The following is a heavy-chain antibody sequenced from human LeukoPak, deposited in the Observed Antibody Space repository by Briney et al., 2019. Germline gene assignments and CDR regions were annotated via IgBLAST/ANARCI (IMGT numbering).Heavy chain of an antibody. V-gene: IGHV3-21*01. CDR1: GFTFSSYS. CDR2: ISSSSSYI. J-gene: IGHJ4*02. Sequence: GGSLRLSCAASGFTFSSYSMNWVRQAPGKGLEWVSSISSSSSYIYYADSVKGRFTISRDNAKNSLYLQMNSLRAEDTAVYYCARADGGIVVVTYFDYWGQGTLVTVSS. CDR3: ARADGGIVVVTYFDY. D-gene: IGHD3-22*01.